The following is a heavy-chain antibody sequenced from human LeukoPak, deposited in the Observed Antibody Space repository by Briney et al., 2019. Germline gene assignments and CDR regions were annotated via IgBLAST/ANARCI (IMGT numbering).Heavy chain of an antibody. CDR2: ISGSGGST. J-gene: IGHJ5*02. CDR1: GFTFSSYA. Sequence: GGSLRLSCAASGFTFSSYAMSWVRQAPGKGLEWVSAISGSGGSTYYADSVKGRFTISRDNSKNTLYLQMNSLRAEDTAVYYCAKDRSPYDSSGYWFDPWGQGTLVTVSS. CDR3: AKDRSPYDSSGYWFDP. D-gene: IGHD3-22*01. V-gene: IGHV3-23*01.